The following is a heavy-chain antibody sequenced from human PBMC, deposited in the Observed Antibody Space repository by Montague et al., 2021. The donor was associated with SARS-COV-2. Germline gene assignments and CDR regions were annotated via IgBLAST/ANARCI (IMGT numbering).Heavy chain of an antibody. J-gene: IGHJ4*02. Sequence: SETLSLTCAVSGGSISSSNYWIWVRQPPGKGLEWIGEVYHGGRTXYKPSLKSRVTISVDKSKNQLSLKLSSVTAADTAVYYCARQGVFSYTMGESWGQGTLVIVSS. D-gene: IGHD1-26*01. CDR3: ARQGVFSYTMGES. V-gene: IGHV4-4*02. CDR1: GGSISSSNY. CDR2: VYHGGRT.